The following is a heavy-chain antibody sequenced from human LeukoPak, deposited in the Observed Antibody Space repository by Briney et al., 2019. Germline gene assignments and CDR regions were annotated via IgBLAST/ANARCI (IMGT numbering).Heavy chain of an antibody. CDR1: GFTFSSFG. Sequence: GGSLRLSCAASGFTFSSFGMNWVRQAPGKGLEWVSTISGRGDDTYQADSVKGRFTISRDNSKNTLYLQMNSLRAEDTAVYYCAKGQVAGAAQNRFGPWGQGTLVIVSS. D-gene: IGHD6-19*01. CDR2: ISGRGDDT. J-gene: IGHJ5*02. CDR3: AKGQVAGAAQNRFGP. V-gene: IGHV3-23*01.